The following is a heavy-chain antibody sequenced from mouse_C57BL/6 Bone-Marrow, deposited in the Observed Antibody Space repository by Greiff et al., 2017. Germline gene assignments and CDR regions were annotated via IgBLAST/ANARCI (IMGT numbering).Heavy chain of an antibody. V-gene: IGHV1-15*01. CDR2: IDPETGGT. J-gene: IGHJ3*01. CDR1: GYTFTDYE. Sequence: VQLQQSGAELVRPGASVTLSCKASGYTFTDYEMHWVKQTPVHGLEWIGAIDPETGGTAYNQKFKGKAILTADKSSSTAYMELRSLTSEDSAVYYCSPLLRGTFPYWGQGTLVTVSA. CDR3: SPLLRGTFPY. D-gene: IGHD1-2*01.